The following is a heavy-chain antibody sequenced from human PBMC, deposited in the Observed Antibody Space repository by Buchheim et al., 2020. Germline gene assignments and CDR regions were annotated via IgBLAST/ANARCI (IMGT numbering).Heavy chain of an antibody. CDR2: INHSGST. D-gene: IGHD3-3*01. CDR1: GGSFSGYY. Sequence: QVQLQQWGAGLLKPSETLSLTCAVYGGSFSGYYWSWIRQPPGKGLEWIGEINHSGSTNYNPSLKSRVTISVDTSKNQFSLKLSSVTAADTAVYYCARATIFGVVGGWWFDPWGQGTL. CDR3: ARATIFGVVGGWWFDP. V-gene: IGHV4-34*01. J-gene: IGHJ5*02.